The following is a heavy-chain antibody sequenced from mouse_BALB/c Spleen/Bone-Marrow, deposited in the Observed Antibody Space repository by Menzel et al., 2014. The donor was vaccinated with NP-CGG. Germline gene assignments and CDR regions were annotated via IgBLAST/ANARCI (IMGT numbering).Heavy chain of an antibody. CDR3: TRDHYYYGSSYWYFDV. J-gene: IGHJ1*01. CDR2: INPSNGGT. D-gene: IGHD1-1*01. Sequence: QVQLQQSGAELVKPGASVELSCKASGYTFTSYYMYWVKQRPGQGLEWIGGINPSNGGTNFNEKFKSKATLTVDKSSSTAYMQLSSLTPEDSAVYYCTRDHYYYGSSYWYFDVWGAGTTVTVSS. V-gene: IGHV1S81*02. CDR1: GYTFTSYY.